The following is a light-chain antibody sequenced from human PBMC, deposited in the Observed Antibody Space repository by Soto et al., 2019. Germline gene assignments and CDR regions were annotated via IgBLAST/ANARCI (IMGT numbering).Light chain of an antibody. Sequence: IQLTQSPSSLSASVGDRVTITCRASQGISSSLAWYQQKPGKVPELLIYAASTLQSGVPSRFSGSRSGTDFTLTISSLQPEDSATYYCQQLNNYPITFGQGTRLETK. V-gene: IGKV1-9*01. CDR2: AAS. CDR1: QGISSS. J-gene: IGKJ5*01. CDR3: QQLNNYPIT.